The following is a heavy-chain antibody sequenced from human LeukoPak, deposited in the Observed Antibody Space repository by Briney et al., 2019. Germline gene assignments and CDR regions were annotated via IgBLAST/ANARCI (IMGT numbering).Heavy chain of an antibody. CDR1: GFTFDDYA. CDR2: ISWNSRAI. V-gene: IGHV3-9*01. Sequence: GGSLRLSCAASGFTFDDYAMHWVRQAPGKGLEWVSGISWNSRAIVYADSVKGRFTISRDNTKNSLYLQMNSLRSEDTAVYYCARMPYYDSSGDNWFDPWGQGTLVTVSS. D-gene: IGHD3-22*01. CDR3: ARMPYYDSSGDNWFDP. J-gene: IGHJ5*02.